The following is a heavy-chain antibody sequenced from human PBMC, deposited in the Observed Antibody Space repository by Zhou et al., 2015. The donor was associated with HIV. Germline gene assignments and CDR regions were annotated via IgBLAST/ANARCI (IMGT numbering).Heavy chain of an antibody. D-gene: IGHD5-12*01. CDR3: ARPYSETYSWFDS. V-gene: IGHV3-20*01. Sequence: EVQLLESGGGVVRPGGSLRLSCVISGFTFDNYGMSWVRQVPGKGLEWVSAINWNGVRTGYADSVKGRFTISRDNAKKSLYLQMNNLRAEDTAFYHCARPYSETYSWFDSWGQGTLVIVSS. J-gene: IGHJ5*01. CDR2: INWNGVRT. CDR1: GFTFDNYG.